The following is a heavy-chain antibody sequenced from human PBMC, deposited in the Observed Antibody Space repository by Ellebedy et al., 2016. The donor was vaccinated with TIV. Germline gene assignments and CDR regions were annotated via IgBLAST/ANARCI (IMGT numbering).Heavy chain of an antibody. CDR2: TSYSGST. CDR3: ARNFDL. V-gene: IGHV4-59*12. CDR1: GGSITSYF. Sequence: SETLSLTCTVFGGSITSYFWSWIRQPPGKGLEWIGYTSYSGSTNYNPSLKSRVTISVDTSKKQFSLKLSSVTAADTAVYYCARNFDLWGRGTLVTVSS. J-gene: IGHJ2*01.